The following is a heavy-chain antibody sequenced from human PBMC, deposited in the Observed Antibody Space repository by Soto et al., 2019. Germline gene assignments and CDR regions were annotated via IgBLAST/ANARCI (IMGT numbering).Heavy chain of an antibody. V-gene: IGHV1-18*01. J-gene: IGHJ4*02. CDR2: ISAYNGNT. CDR3: ARVSPTSPGYSSSWYQREDGPLIDY. Sequence: GASVKVSCKASGYTFTSYGISWVRQAPGQGLEWMGWISAYNGNTNYAQKLQGRVTTTTDTSTSTAYMELRSLRSDDTAVYYCARVSPTSPGYSSSWYQREDGPLIDYWGQGTLVTVSS. D-gene: IGHD6-13*01. CDR1: GYTFTSYG.